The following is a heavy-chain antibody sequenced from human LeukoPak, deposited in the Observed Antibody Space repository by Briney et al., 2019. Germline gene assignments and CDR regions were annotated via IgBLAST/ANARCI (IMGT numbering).Heavy chain of an antibody. V-gene: IGHV3-48*04. Sequence: AASVKVSCKASGYTFTSYDINWVRQAPGKGLEWISYISGSSSPIYYADSVKGRFTISRDNAKNSLYLQMNSLRAEDTALYYCAKDIAAAGTDPLDYWGQGTLVTVSS. CDR2: ISGSSSPI. J-gene: IGHJ4*02. D-gene: IGHD6-13*01. CDR3: AKDIAAAGTDPLDY. CDR1: GYTFTSYD.